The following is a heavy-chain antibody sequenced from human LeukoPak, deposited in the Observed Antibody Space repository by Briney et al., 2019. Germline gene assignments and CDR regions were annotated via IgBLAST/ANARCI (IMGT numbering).Heavy chain of an antibody. CDR1: GFTFSSYA. V-gene: IGHV3-23*01. Sequence: GGSLRLSCAASGFTFSSYAMSWVRQAPGKGLEWVSAISGSGGSTYYADSVKGRFTISRDNSKNTLYLQMNSLRAEDTAVYYCATDVLRFLEWLPLFNYFDYWGQGTLVTVSS. CDR2: ISGSGGST. J-gene: IGHJ4*02. D-gene: IGHD3-3*01. CDR3: ATDVLRFLEWLPLFNYFDY.